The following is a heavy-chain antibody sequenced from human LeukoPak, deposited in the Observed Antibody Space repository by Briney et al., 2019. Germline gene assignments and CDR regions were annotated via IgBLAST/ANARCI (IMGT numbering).Heavy chain of an antibody. CDR3: ARWDYYGDYCVDP. D-gene: IGHD4-17*01. J-gene: IGHJ5*02. V-gene: IGHV1-46*01. CDR2: INPSGGST. Sequence: ASAKVSCKASGGTFSSYAISWVRQAPGQGLEWMGIINPSGGSTSYAQKFQGRVTMTRDMSTSTVYMELSSLRSEDTAVYYCARWDYYGDYCVDPWGQGTLVTVSS. CDR1: GGTFSSYA.